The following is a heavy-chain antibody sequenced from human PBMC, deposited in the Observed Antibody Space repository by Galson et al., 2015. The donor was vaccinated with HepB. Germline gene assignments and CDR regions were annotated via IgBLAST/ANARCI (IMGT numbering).Heavy chain of an antibody. CDR2: INTYNGNT. CDR3: ARVVYYYDNSGSSHFNY. D-gene: IGHD3-22*01. CDR1: GYSFVSYG. Sequence: SVKASCKASGYSFVSYGITWVRQAPGQGLEWMGWINTYNGNTKYAQNLQGRITMTKDTSTSTAYMELRSLRSDDTAVYYCARVVYYYDNSGSSHFNYWGQGTLVTVSS. V-gene: IGHV1-18*01. J-gene: IGHJ4*02.